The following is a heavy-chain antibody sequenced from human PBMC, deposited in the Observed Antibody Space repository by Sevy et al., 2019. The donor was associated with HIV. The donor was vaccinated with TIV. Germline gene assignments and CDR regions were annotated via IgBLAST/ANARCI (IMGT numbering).Heavy chain of an antibody. J-gene: IGHJ6*02. D-gene: IGHD3-16*01. V-gene: IGHV1-18*01. CDR2: ISAYNGNT. CDR1: GYTFTSYG. Sequence: ATVKVSCKASGYTFTSYGVIWVGQAPGQGLAWMGWISAYNGNTKYAQKFQGRVTMTTDTSTSTAYMELRSLRSDDTAVYHCARGQRYYESHTWYYYGMDVWGQGTTVTVSS. CDR3: ARGQRYYESHTWYYYGMDV.